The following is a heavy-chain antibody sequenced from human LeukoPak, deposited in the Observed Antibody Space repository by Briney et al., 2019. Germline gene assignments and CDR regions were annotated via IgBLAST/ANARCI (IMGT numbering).Heavy chain of an antibody. CDR2: ISYDGSNK. D-gene: IGHD3-22*01. Sequence: GRSLRLSCAASGFTFSSYGMHWVRQAPGKGLEWVAVISYDGSNKYYAYSVKGRFTISRDNSQNTLYLQMNSLRAEDTAVYYCAKGISEDDSSGYSLFFDYWGQGTLVTVSS. V-gene: IGHV3-30*18. CDR1: GFTFSSYG. J-gene: IGHJ4*02. CDR3: AKGISEDDSSGYSLFFDY.